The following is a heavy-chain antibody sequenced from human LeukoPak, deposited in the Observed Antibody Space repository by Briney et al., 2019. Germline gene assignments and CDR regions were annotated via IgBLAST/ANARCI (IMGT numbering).Heavy chain of an antibody. D-gene: IGHD3-3*01. V-gene: IGHV4-39*01. CDR3: ARSDTIFGVVIALGAFDI. J-gene: IGHJ3*02. Sequence: SETLSPTCTVSGGSISSSSYYWGWIRQPPGKGLEWIGSIYYSGSTYYNPSLKSRVTISVDTSKNQFSLKLSSVTAADTAVYYCARSDTIFGVVIALGAFDIWGQGTMVTVSS. CDR1: GGSISSSSYY. CDR2: IYYSGST.